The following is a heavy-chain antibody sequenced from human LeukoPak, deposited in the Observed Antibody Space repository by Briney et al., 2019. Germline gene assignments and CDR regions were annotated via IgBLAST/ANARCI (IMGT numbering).Heavy chain of an antibody. D-gene: IGHD2-15*01. J-gene: IGHJ4*02. CDR2: INPSGGST. CDR1: GYTFTSYY. CDR3: ARDHSVVVVAAPYYFDY. V-gene: IGHV1-46*01. Sequence: ASVKVSCKASGYTFTSYYMHWVRQAPGQGLEWMGIINPSGGSTSYAQKFQGRVTMTRDTSTSTVYMELSSLRSEDTAVYYCARDHSVVVVAAPYYFDYWGQGTPVTVSS.